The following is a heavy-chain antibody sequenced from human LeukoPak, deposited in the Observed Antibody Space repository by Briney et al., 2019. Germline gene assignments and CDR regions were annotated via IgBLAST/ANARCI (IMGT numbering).Heavy chain of an antibody. J-gene: IGHJ4*02. D-gene: IGHD1-1*01. Sequence: GGSLRLSCAASGFTVSSNYMSWVRQAPGKGLEWVSVIYSGGSTYYADSVKGRFTISRDNSKNTLYLQMNSLRAEDTAVYYCAKVETGTPDFPFDYWGQGTLVTVSS. CDR2: IYSGGST. CDR3: AKVETGTPDFPFDY. CDR1: GFTVSSNY. V-gene: IGHV3-53*01.